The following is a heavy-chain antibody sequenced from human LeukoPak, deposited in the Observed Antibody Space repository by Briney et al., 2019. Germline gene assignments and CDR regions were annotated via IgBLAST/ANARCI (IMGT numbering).Heavy chain of an antibody. CDR3: AKTPTRGTLRLFFKY. Sequence: PGGSLSLSCAASGFTFSSYAMSWVRQAPGKGLEWVSAISGSGGSTYYADSVKGRFTISRDNSKNTLYLQMNSLRAEDTAVYYCAKTPTRGTLRLFFKYWGQGTLVTVSS. V-gene: IGHV3-23*01. J-gene: IGHJ4*02. D-gene: IGHD5/OR15-5a*01. CDR2: ISGSGGST. CDR1: GFTFSSYA.